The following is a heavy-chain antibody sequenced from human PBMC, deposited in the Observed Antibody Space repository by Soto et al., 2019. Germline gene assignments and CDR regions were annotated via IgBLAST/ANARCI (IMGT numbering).Heavy chain of an antibody. CDR1: GYTFTSYG. Sequence: ASVKVSCKASGYTFTSYGISWVRQAPGQGLEWMGWISAYNGNTNYAQKLQGRVTMTTDTSTSTAYMELRSLRSDDTSVYYCARDSSSSKGCEIDPCGQGTLVTVSS. CDR2: ISAYNGNT. V-gene: IGHV1-18*01. CDR3: ARDSSSSKGCEIDP. D-gene: IGHD6-6*01. J-gene: IGHJ5*02.